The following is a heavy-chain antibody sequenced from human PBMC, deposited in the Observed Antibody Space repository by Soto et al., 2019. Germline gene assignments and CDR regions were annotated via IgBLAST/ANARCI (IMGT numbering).Heavy chain of an antibody. V-gene: IGHV2-70*04. CDR2: IDWDDDK. CDR3: ARSSPGIAAAGTSFDY. CDR1: GFSLSTSGMR. J-gene: IGHJ4*02. Sequence: SGPTLVNPTQTLTLTCTFSGFSLSTSGMRVSWIRQPPGKALEWLARIDWDDDKFYSTSLKTRLTISKDTSKNQVVLTMTNMDPVDTATYYCARSSPGIAAAGTSFDYWGQGTLVTV. D-gene: IGHD6-13*01.